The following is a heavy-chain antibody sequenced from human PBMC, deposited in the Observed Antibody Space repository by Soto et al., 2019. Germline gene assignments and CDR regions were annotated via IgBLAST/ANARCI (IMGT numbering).Heavy chain of an antibody. D-gene: IGHD3-22*01. Sequence: PRVLWAASSIHFSTYGSQLVLPAPGKGLEWVAVISYDGSEKYYADSVKGRFTNSRDNSKNTLYLQMDNLTTEDTVVYFCAKDKIYIYDNYAMDVWGQGTTVTVSS. V-gene: IGHV3-30*18. CDR3: AKDKIYIYDNYAMDV. CDR2: ISYDGSEK. CDR1: SIHFSTYG. J-gene: IGHJ6*02.